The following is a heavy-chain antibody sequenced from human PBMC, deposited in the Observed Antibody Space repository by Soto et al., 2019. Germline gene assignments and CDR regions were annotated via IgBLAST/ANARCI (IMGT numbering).Heavy chain of an antibody. CDR1: RYR. CDR3: ARDFGHYGSGIYYNHYYYGMDV. J-gene: IGHJ6*02. D-gene: IGHD3-10*01. CDR2: ITSSSSYI. Sequence: RYRPNYEHQTAGEGLEWCSAITSSSSYIDYADSVKGRFTISRDNPKNSLYLQMNSLRAEDTAVYYCARDFGHYGSGIYYNHYYYGMDVWGQGNTVTVFS. V-gene: IGHV3-21*01.